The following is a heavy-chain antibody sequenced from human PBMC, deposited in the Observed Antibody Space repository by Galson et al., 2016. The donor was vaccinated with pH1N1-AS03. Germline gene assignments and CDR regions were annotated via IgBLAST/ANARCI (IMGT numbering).Heavy chain of an antibody. D-gene: IGHD3-16*01. CDR1: AFPLRNYA. CDR2: LGSGGDT. J-gene: IGHJ4*02. V-gene: IGHV3-23*01. Sequence: SLRLSCAASAFPLRNYALRWVRQAPGKGLEWVSTLGSGGDTHYAASVKGRFTISRDKSKNTMYLQMNSLRAEDTAIYYCTQGEGGGPDDDWGQGTLVTVSS. CDR3: TQGEGGGPDDD.